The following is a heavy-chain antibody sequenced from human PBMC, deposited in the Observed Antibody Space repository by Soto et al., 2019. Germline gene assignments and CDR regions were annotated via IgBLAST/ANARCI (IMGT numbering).Heavy chain of an antibody. CDR2: INHSGST. J-gene: IGHJ4*02. CDR1: GGSFSGYY. D-gene: IGHD6-19*01. Sequence: QVQLQQWGAGLLKPSETLSLTCAVYGGSFSGYYWSWIRQPPGKGLEWIGEINHSGSTNYNPSLKSRVTISVATSKNQFSLKLSSVTAADTAVYYCARKFIAVAGNRGRGVFFDYWGQGTLVTVSS. CDR3: ARKFIAVAGNRGRGVFFDY. V-gene: IGHV4-34*01.